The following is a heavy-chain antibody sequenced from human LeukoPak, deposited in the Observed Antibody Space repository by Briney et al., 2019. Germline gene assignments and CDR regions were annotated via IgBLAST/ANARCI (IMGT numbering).Heavy chain of an antibody. V-gene: IGHV3-7*04. Sequence: GGSLRLSCAASGFSFSSSWMSWVRQAPGKGLEWVANIKQDGSEKDYVDSVKGRFTISRDNAQNSLYLQMNSLRADDTAVYYCARDTSGYSWNYWGQGTLVTGSS. CDR1: GFSFSSSW. J-gene: IGHJ4*02. CDR2: IKQDGSEK. D-gene: IGHD3-22*01. CDR3: ARDTSGYSWNY.